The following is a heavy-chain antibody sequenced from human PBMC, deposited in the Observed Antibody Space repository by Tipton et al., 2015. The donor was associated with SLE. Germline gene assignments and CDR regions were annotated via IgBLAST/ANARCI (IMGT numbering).Heavy chain of an antibody. D-gene: IGHD1-26*01. CDR1: GFTVSHNY. CDR2: IYSDGRGGST. J-gene: IGHJ4*02. CDR3: ARSRQWELTFDF. V-gene: IGHV3-66*01. Sequence: SLRLSCAASGFTVSHNYMSWVRQAPGKGLEWVSVIYSDGRGGSTYYAGSVKGRFTISRDSSKNSLYLQMNSLRAEDTAVYYCARSRQWELTFDFWGQGTLVTVSS.